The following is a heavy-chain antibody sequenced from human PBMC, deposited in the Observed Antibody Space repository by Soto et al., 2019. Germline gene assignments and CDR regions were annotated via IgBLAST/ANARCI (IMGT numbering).Heavy chain of an antibody. CDR3: ATFCTGDCDSISYAFSV. Sequence: QVQLQESGPGLVQPSETLSLTCAVSGDSISRSVWWTWVRQSPGKGLEWIGDAYHTGNTNYSPSLRARVTITVDKSKNLFSLFRNSVTAADTAIYDCATFCTGDCDSISYAFSVWGHGTMVTVSS. J-gene: IGHJ3*01. CDR1: GDSISRSVW. V-gene: IGHV4-4*02. CDR2: AYHTGNT. D-gene: IGHD2-21*02.